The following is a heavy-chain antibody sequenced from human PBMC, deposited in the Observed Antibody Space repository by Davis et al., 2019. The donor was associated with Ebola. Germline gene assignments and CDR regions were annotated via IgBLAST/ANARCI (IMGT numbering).Heavy chain of an antibody. CDR1: GYTFTSYG. V-gene: IGHV1-18*01. CDR2: ISAYNGNT. Sequence: ASVKVSCKASGYTFTSYGISWVRQAPGQGLEWMGWISAYNGNTNYAQKLQGRVTMTTDTSTSTAYMELRSLRSDDTAVYYCARASLTGDMNYYYYGMDVWGQGTTVTVSS. J-gene: IGHJ6*02. D-gene: IGHD7-27*01. CDR3: ARASLTGDMNYYYYGMDV.